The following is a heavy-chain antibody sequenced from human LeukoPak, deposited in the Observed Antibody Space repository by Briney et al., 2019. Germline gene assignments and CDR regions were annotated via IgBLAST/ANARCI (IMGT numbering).Heavy chain of an antibody. Sequence: SETLSLTCIVSGGSISSYYWSWIRQPPGKGLEWIGYIYYSGSTNYNPSLKSRVTISVDTSKNQFSLKLSSVTAADTAVYYCARSNDILTGRPGLTNWGQGTLVTVSS. CDR2: IYYSGST. CDR3: ARSNDILTGRPGLTN. V-gene: IGHV4-59*01. J-gene: IGHJ4*02. D-gene: IGHD3-9*01. CDR1: GGSISSYY.